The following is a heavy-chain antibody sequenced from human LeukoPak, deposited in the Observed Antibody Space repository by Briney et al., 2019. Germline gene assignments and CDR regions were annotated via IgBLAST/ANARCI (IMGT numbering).Heavy chain of an antibody. Sequence: PGGSLILSCAASGFTFSSYGMHWVRQAPGKGLEWVAFIRYDGSNKYYADSVKGRFTISRDNSKNTLYLQMNSLRAEDTAVYYCARHYMTTVTKGAFDIWGQGTMVTVSS. CDR2: IRYDGSNK. V-gene: IGHV3-30*02. D-gene: IGHD4-17*01. CDR3: ARHYMTTVTKGAFDI. CDR1: GFTFSSYG. J-gene: IGHJ3*02.